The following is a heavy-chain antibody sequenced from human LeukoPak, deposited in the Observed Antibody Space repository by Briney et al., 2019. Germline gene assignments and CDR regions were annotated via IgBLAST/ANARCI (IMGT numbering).Heavy chain of an antibody. V-gene: IGHV1-2*02. CDR2: INPNSGGT. J-gene: IGHJ4*02. D-gene: IGHD5-18*01. CDR1: GYTFTGYY. CDR3: ARLRVDTAMVIDY. Sequence: WASVKVSCKASGYTFTGYYMHWVRQAPGQGLEWMGWINPNSGGTNYAQKFQGRVTMTRDTSISTAYMELSRLRSDDTAVYYCARLRVDTAMVIDYWGQGTLVTVSS.